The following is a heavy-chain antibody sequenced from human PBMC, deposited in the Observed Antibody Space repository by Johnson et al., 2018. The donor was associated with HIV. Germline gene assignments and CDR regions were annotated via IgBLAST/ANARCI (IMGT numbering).Heavy chain of an antibody. Sequence: MLLVESGGGLVQPGGSLRLSCAASGFIVSSDYMSWVRQAPGKGLEWVSLIYSGVSTYYADSVKGRFTISRDNAKNSLYLQMNSPRAEDTAVYYCAKVNRMEQWLAGVGAFDIWGQGTMVTVSS. J-gene: IGHJ3*02. CDR2: IYSGVST. D-gene: IGHD6-19*01. V-gene: IGHV3-66*02. CDR1: GFIVSSDY. CDR3: AKVNRMEQWLAGVGAFDI.